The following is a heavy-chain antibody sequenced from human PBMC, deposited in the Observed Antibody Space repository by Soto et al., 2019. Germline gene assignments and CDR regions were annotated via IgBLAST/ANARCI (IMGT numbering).Heavy chain of an antibody. V-gene: IGHV2-70*11. J-gene: IGHJ6*02. Sequence: SGPTLVNPTQTLTLTCTFSGFSLSTSGMCVSWIRQPPGKALEWLARIDWDDDKYYSTSLKTRLTISKDTSKNQVVLTMTNMDPVDTATYYCARDSVALYYYYSGMDVWGQGTTVTVSS. CDR2: IDWDDDK. D-gene: IGHD2-21*01. CDR1: GFSLSTSGMC. CDR3: ARDSVALYYYYSGMDV.